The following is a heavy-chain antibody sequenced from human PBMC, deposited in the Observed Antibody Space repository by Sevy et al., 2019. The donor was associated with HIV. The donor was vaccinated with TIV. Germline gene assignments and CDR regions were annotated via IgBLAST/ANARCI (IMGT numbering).Heavy chain of an antibody. V-gene: IGHV4-59*08. CDR1: GGSMINYH. Sequence: SETLSLTCTVSGGSMINYHWSWIRQPPGKGLEWIGFTYDSMTSKYNSSFMSRVSISGDPSKNQFSLRLNSVTAADTAVYYCARHGMSATADYWGQGILVTVSS. CDR3: ARHGMSATADY. J-gene: IGHJ4*02. CDR2: TYDSMTS. D-gene: IGHD6-13*01.